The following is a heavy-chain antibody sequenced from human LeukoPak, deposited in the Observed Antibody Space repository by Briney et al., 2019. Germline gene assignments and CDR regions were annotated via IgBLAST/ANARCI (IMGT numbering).Heavy chain of an antibody. CDR2: IYYSGST. CDR3: AREGWDL. Sequence: PSETLSLTCTVSGASLNSGGYYWNWIRQPPGKEPEWIGYIYYSGSTNYNRSLKSRVTISVDTSKNQFSLKLTSVTAAGTAVYYCAREGWDLWGRGTLVTVSS. CDR1: GASLNSGGYY. J-gene: IGHJ2*01. V-gene: IGHV4-61*08. D-gene: IGHD2-15*01.